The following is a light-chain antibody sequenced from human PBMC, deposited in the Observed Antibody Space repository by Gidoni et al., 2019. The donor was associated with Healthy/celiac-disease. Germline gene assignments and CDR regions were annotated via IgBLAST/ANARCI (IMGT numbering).Light chain of an antibody. CDR3: QSYDSSNHPWV. J-gene: IGLJ3*02. CDR2: EDN. Sequence: NFILTPPHPVSDSPGKPVTIACTGSSRSIASNYVQWYQQLPGSAPTTVIYEDNQSPSGVPHRFSGSIDSTSNSASLTISGLKTEDEADYYCQSYDSSNHPWVFGGGTKLTAL. V-gene: IGLV6-57*02. CDR1: SRSIASNY.